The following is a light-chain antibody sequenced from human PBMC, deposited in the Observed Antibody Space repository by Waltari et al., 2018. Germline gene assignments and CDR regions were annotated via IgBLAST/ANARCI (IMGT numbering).Light chain of an antibody. CDR3: LQRSNWPRT. V-gene: IGKV3-11*01. Sequence: EIVLTQSPATLSLSPGERATLSCRASQSVSSYLAWYQQKPGQAPRLLIYDASSRATGIPARCSGSGSGTDFTLTISSLEPEDFALYYCLQRSNWPRTFGQGTRLEIK. CDR2: DAS. J-gene: IGKJ5*01. CDR1: QSVSSY.